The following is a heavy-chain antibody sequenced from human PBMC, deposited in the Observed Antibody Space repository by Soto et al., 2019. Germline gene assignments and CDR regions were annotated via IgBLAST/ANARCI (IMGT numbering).Heavy chain of an antibody. CDR1: GRSISSYY. CDR2: TYTSGST. CDR3: ARVGKLELQGGAFDI. V-gene: IGHV4-4*07. Sequence: PSETLSLTCTVSGRSISSYYWSWIRQPAGKGLEWIGRTYTSGSTNYNPSLKSRVTMSVDTSKNQFSLKLSSVTAADTAVYYCARVGKLELQGGAFDIWGQGTMVTVSS. D-gene: IGHD1-7*01. J-gene: IGHJ3*02.